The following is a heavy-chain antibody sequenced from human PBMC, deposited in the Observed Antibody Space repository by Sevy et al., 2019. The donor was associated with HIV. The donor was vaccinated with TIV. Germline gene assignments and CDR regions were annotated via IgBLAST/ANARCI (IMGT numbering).Heavy chain of an antibody. CDR3: AGDPDWGALDR. J-gene: IGHJ5*02. CDR1: GFTFSDFC. V-gene: IGHV3-7*01. D-gene: IGHD7-27*01. Sequence: GGSLRLSCAVSGFTFSDFCMTWVRQSPGKGLEWVAYINQDERHINLLDSVRGRFTISRDNAKNSLYLQMDSLRAEDTGIYYWAGDPDWGALDRWGQGTLVTVSS. CDR2: INQDERHI.